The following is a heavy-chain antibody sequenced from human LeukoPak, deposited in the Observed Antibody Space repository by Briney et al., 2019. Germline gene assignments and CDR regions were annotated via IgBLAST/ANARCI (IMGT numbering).Heavy chain of an antibody. CDR1: GFTFHYSG. V-gene: IGHV3-30*18. CDR2: NSYDGNND. J-gene: IGHJ2*01. CDR3: AKTATGQYFYFDL. Sequence: GGSLRLSCAASGFTFHYSGTHWVRQTLGKGLQWVGYNSYDGNNDYYGDSVKGRFTISRDNSEKTVHLQMNSLRTEDTAVYYCAKTATGQYFYFDLWGRGTLVTVSS. D-gene: IGHD1-1*01.